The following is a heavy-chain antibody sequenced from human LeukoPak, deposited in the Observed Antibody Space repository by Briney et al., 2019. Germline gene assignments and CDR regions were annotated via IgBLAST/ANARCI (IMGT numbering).Heavy chain of an antibody. J-gene: IGHJ4*02. CDR3: ARTGSDWQVDY. D-gene: IGHD6-19*01. V-gene: IGHV4-59*01. CDR2: IYYSGST. CDR1: GGSISSYY. Sequence: SETLSLTCTVSGGSISSYYWSWIRQPPGKGLEWIGYIYYSGSTNYNPSLKSRVTISVDTSKNQFSLKLSSVTAADTAVYYCARTGSDWQVDYWGQGTLVTVSS.